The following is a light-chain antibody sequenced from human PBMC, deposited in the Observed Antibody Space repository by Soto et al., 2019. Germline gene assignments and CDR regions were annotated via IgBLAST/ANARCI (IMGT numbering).Light chain of an antibody. CDR2: GAS. J-gene: IGKJ4*01. Sequence: EIVLTQSPGTLSLSPGDRATLSCRASQSLSSRYLAWYRQKPGQAPRLLIYGASNRATGIPDRFSGSWSGTDFTLTISRLEPDDFAVYYWQQYSSSPPTFGGGTKVEIK. CDR3: QQYSSSPPT. V-gene: IGKV3-20*01. CDR1: QSLSSRY.